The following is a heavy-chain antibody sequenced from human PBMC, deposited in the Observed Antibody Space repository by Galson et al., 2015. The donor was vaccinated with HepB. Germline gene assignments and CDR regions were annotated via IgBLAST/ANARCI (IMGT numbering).Heavy chain of an antibody. CDR2: IGGSGSPI. CDR3: AREGVTLVRGVTLAAADDAFDV. CDR1: GFTFSSYE. V-gene: IGHV3-48*03. D-gene: IGHD3-10*01. J-gene: IGHJ3*01. Sequence: SLRLSCAASGFTFSSYEMNWVRQAPGKGLEWVSYIGGSGSPIFYADSVKGRFTISRDNAKSSLYLQMSSLRAEDTAVYYCAREGVTLVRGVTLAAADDAFDVWGQGTMVIVSS.